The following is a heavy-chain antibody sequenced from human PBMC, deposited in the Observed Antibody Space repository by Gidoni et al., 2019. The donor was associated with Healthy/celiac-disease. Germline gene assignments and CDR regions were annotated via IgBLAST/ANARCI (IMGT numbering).Heavy chain of an antibody. D-gene: IGHD3-9*01. CDR2: ISSSSSYI. CDR3: ARVVRYFDWLLYYFDY. J-gene: IGHJ4*02. V-gene: IGHV3-21*01. Sequence: EVQLVESGGGLVKPGGSLRLSCAASGFTFSSHSMNWVRQAPGKGLEWVSSISSSSSYIYYADSVKGRFTISRDNAKNSLYLQMNSLRAEDTAVYYCARVVRYFDWLLYYFDYWGQGTLVTVSS. CDR1: GFTFSSHS.